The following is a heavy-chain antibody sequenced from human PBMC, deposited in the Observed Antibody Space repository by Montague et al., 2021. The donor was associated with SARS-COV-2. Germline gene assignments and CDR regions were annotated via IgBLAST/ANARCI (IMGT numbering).Heavy chain of an antibody. CDR3: ARDRNHGMDV. Sequence: SLRLSCSASGFTFSSHGMYWVRQPPGKGLEWVSEIHGRGDGTYYADSVKGRFTISRDNSKNTLYLQMNSLRVEDTAVYYCARDRNHGMDVWGQGTTVIVSS. J-gene: IGHJ6*02. CDR1: GFTFSSHG. D-gene: IGHD1-14*01. CDR2: IHGRGDGT. V-gene: IGHV3-23*01.